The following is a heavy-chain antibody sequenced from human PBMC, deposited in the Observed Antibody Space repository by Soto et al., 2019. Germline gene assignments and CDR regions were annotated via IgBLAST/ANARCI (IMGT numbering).Heavy chain of an antibody. CDR1: GGKCISYG. D-gene: IGHD3-3*01. CDR2: ISGSGGST. V-gene: IGHV3-23*01. Sequence: LRVRKAAAGGKCISYGSSCVSQAPGKGLEWVSAISGSGGSTYYADSVKGRFTISRDNSKNTLYLQMNSLRAEDTAVYYCAKYDDVSVGWFDPWGQGTLVTVSS. J-gene: IGHJ5*02. CDR3: AKYDDVSVGWFDP.